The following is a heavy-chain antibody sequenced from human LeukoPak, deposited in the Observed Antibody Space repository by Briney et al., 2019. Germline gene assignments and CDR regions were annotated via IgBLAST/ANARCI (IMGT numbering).Heavy chain of an antibody. CDR1: EFALERYT. CDR3: ARERGSTNSYPLPIDY. V-gene: IGHV3-21*04. CDR2: ISGVGASYI. J-gene: IGHJ4*02. D-gene: IGHD6-13*01. Sequence: PGGSLRLSCEVSEFALERYTMSWVRQAPGKGLEWVSSISGVGASYIFYADSVKGRFTISRDNARNSLYLQMASLTAEDTAVYFCARERGSTNSYPLPIDYWGQGTLVTVSS.